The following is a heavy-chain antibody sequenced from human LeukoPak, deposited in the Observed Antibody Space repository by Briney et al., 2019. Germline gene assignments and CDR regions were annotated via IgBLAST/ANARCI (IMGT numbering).Heavy chain of an antibody. CDR3: GSGVVPAATYDAFDI. V-gene: IGHV4-4*07. D-gene: IGHD2-2*01. Sequence: SETLSLTCTVSGGSISSYYWSRIRQPAGKGLEWIGRIYTSGSTNYNPSLKSRVTMSVDTSKNQFSLKLSSVTAADTAVYYCGSGVVPAATYDAFDIWGQGTMVTVSS. CDR1: GGSISSYY. J-gene: IGHJ3*02. CDR2: IYTSGST.